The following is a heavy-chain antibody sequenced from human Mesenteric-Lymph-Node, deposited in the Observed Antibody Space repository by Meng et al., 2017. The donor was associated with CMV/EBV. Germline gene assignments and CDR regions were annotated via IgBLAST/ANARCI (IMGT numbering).Heavy chain of an antibody. V-gene: IGHV3-74*01. D-gene: IGHD6-13*01. CDR2: VNSDGTIT. J-gene: IGHJ5*02. CDR1: FTFSKYW. Sequence: FTFSKYWMHWVRQAPGKGLVWVSRVNSDGTITSYAESVRGRFIISRDNSKNTLYLQMNSLRAEDTAVYYCARDSVGSSSWSYWFDPWGQGTLVTVSS. CDR3: ARDSVGSSSWSYWFDP.